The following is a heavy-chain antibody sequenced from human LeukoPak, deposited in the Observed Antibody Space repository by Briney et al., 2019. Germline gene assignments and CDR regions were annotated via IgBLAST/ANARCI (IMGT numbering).Heavy chain of an antibody. CDR2: IYYSGST. CDR3: ARVKGITMIVVVRRPGYYYMDV. Sequence: SETLSLTCTVSGSSISSSSYYWGWIRQPPGKGLEWIGSIYYSGSTYYNPSLKSRVTILVDTSKNQFSLKLSSVTAADTAVYYCARVKGITMIVVVRRPGYYYMDVWGKGTTVTVSS. D-gene: IGHD3-22*01. CDR1: GSSISSSSYY. J-gene: IGHJ6*03. V-gene: IGHV4-39*07.